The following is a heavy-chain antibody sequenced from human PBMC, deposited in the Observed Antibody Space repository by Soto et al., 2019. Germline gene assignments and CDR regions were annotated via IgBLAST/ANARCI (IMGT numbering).Heavy chain of an antibody. CDR1: GYTFTSYG. V-gene: IGHV1-18*04. Sequence: ALAKVSCKASGYTFTSYGISWVRQAPGQGLEWMGWISAYNGNTNYAQKLQGRVTMTTDTSTSTAYMELRSLRSDDTTVYYCARVYDSSGYSYGPPAYWGQGTLVTVSS. CDR2: ISAYNGNT. D-gene: IGHD3-22*01. J-gene: IGHJ4*02. CDR3: ARVYDSSGYSYGPPAY.